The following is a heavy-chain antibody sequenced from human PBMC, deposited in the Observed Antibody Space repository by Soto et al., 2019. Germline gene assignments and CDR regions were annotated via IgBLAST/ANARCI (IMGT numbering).Heavy chain of an antibody. Sequence: SETLSLTCAVYGGSFSGYYWSWIRQPPGKGLEWIGEINHSGSTNYNPSLKSRVTISVDTSKNQFSLKLSSVTAADTAAYYCARGAIYGFGELRNYYYYYGMDVWGQGTTVTVSS. CDR1: GGSFSGYY. V-gene: IGHV4-34*01. J-gene: IGHJ6*02. CDR2: INHSGST. D-gene: IGHD3-10*01. CDR3: ARGAIYGFGELRNYYYYYGMDV.